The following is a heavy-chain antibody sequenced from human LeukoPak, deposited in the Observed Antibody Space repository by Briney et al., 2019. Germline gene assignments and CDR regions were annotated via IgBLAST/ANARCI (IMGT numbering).Heavy chain of an antibody. D-gene: IGHD3-22*01. Sequence: ASETLSLTCTVSGGSISSGSYYWSWIRQPAGKGLEWIGRIYTSGSTNYNPSLKSRVTMSVDTSKNQFSLELSSVTAADTAVYYCARGYYYDSSVGFDYWGQGTLVTVSS. J-gene: IGHJ4*02. CDR1: GGSISSGSYY. V-gene: IGHV4-61*02. CDR2: IYTSGST. CDR3: ARGYYYDSSVGFDY.